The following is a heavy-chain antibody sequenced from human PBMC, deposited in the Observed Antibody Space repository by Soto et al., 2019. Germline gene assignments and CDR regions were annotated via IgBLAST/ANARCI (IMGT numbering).Heavy chain of an antibody. CDR2: IYYSGST. CDR3: ARQYSSGWYEDDAFDI. Sequence: SETLSLTCTVSGGSISSYYWSWIRQPPGEGLEWIGYIYYSGSTNYNPSLKSRVTISVDTSKNQFSLKLSSVTAADTAVYYCARQYSSGWYEDDAFDIWGQGTMVTVSS. D-gene: IGHD6-19*01. J-gene: IGHJ3*02. CDR1: GGSISSYY. V-gene: IGHV4-59*08.